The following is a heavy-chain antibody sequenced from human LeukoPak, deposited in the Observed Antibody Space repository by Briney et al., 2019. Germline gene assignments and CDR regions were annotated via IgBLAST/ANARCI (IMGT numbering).Heavy chain of an antibody. CDR1: GFTFSNAW. Sequence: PGGSLRLSCAASGFTFSNAWMSWVRQPPGKGLEWIGEINHRGITNYNPSLKSRVTISVDTSKNQFSLTLNSVTAADTAVYYCARRKTPVNPLTGWGQGTLVTVSS. CDR3: ARRKTPVNPLTG. J-gene: IGHJ4*02. V-gene: IGHV4-34*01. D-gene: IGHD3-9*01. CDR2: INHRGIT.